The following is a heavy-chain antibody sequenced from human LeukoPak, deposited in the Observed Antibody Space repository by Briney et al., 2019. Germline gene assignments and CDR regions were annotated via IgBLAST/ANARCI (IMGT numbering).Heavy chain of an antibody. Sequence: SETLSLTCTVSGGSISSYYWSWIRQSPGRGLEWIGYIYYSGITKYNPSLKSRVTISVDTSTNQFSLRLSSVTAADTAVYYCARGYYYDSSGYFLDFWGQGTLVTVSS. D-gene: IGHD3-22*01. CDR1: GGSISSYY. CDR3: ARGYYYDSSGYFLDF. J-gene: IGHJ4*02. CDR2: IYYSGIT. V-gene: IGHV4-59*01.